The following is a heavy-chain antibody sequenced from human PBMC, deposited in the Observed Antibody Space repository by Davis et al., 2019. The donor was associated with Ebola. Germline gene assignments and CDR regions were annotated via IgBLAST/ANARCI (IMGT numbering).Heavy chain of an antibody. Sequence: MPSETLSLTCTVSGGSTSSSRYYWGWTRQPPGKGLEWIGSIYYSGSTYYNPSLKSRVTTSVDTSKNQFSLKLSSVTAADTAVYYCARHLIPDSSGFNEVFQHWGQGTLVTVSS. CDR1: GGSTSSSRYY. CDR2: IYYSGST. D-gene: IGHD3-22*01. CDR3: ARHLIPDSSGFNEVFQH. V-gene: IGHV4-39*01. J-gene: IGHJ1*01.